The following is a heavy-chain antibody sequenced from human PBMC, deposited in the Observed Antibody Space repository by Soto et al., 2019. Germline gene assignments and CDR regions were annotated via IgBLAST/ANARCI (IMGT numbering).Heavy chain of an antibody. CDR2: ISYDGSNK. Sequence: SLRLSCAASGFTFSSYAMHWVRQAPGKGLEWVAVISYDGSNKYYADSVKGRFTSSRDNSKNTLYLQMNSLRAEDTAVYYCARDNDIWTGYDYYYGMDVWGQVPTGTVSS. CDR1: GFTFSSYA. D-gene: IGHD3-9*01. CDR3: ARDNDIWTGYDYYYGMDV. V-gene: IGHV3-30-3*01. J-gene: IGHJ6*02.